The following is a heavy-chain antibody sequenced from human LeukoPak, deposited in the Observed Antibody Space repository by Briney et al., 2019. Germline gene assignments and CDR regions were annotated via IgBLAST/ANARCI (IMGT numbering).Heavy chain of an antibody. Sequence: PGGSLRLSCAASGFTVSSNYMSWVRQAPGKGLEWVSVIYSGGSTYYADSVKGRFAISRDNSKNTLYLQMNSLRAEDTAVYYCAREIDDIVVVPAAIWGQGTLVTVSS. CDR3: AREIDDIVVVPAAI. J-gene: IGHJ4*02. V-gene: IGHV3-53*01. D-gene: IGHD2-2*01. CDR2: IYSGGST. CDR1: GFTVSSNY.